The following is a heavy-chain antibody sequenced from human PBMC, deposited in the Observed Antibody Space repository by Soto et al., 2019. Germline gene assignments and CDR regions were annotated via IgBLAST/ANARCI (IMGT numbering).Heavy chain of an antibody. Sequence: SETLSLTCTVSGGSISIGSDYWGWIRQAPGKGLEWIGNIHYSGSPNYNPSLKSRVTMSLDTSKSQVSLNLSSVTAADTAVYYCASPLYYDIVTGYYSLRYWGQGTRVTVSS. J-gene: IGHJ4*02. CDR1: GGSISIGSDY. V-gene: IGHV4-61*01. CDR3: ASPLYYDIVTGYYSLRY. D-gene: IGHD3-9*01. CDR2: IHYSGSP.